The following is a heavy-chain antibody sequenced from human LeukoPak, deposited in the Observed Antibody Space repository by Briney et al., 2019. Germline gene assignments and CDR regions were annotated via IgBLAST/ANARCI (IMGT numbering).Heavy chain of an antibody. CDR2: IYYSGST. Sequence: SETLSLTCTVSGGSISSCYWSWIRQPPGKGLEWIGYIYYSGSTNYNPSLKSRVTISVDTSKNQFSLKLNSVTAADTAVYYCARTGYDILTGYRAKQYYFDYWGQGTLVTVSS. V-gene: IGHV4-59*01. J-gene: IGHJ4*02. D-gene: IGHD3-9*01. CDR1: GGSISSCY. CDR3: ARTGYDILTGYRAKQYYFDY.